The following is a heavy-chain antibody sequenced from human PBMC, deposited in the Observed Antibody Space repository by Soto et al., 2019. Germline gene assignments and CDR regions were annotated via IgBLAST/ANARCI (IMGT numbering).Heavy chain of an antibody. V-gene: IGHV3-11*01. CDR3: ARRGNARFWVMDWFDP. D-gene: IGHD3-3*01. J-gene: IGHJ5*02. CDR2: ISSSGSTI. CDR1: GFTFSDYY. Sequence: PGGSLRLSCAASGFTFSDYYVSWIRQAPGKGLEWVSYISSSGSTIYYADSVKGRFTISRDNAKNSLYLQMNSLRAEDTAVYYCARRGNARFWVMDWFDPWGKGTLVTVSS.